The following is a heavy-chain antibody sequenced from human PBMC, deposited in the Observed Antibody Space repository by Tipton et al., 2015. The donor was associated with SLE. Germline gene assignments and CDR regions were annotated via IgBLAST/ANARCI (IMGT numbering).Heavy chain of an antibody. V-gene: IGHV4-39*07. CDR3: AREGGDTWSQWLVSNFDY. Sequence: TLSLTCTVSGGSISSSSYYWGWIRQPPGKGLEWIGSIYYSGSTYYNPSLKSRVTISVDTSKNQFSLKLSSVTAADTAVYYCAREGGDTWSQWLVSNFDYWGQGTLVTVSS. CDR2: IYYSGST. CDR1: GGSISSSSYY. D-gene: IGHD6-19*01. J-gene: IGHJ4*02.